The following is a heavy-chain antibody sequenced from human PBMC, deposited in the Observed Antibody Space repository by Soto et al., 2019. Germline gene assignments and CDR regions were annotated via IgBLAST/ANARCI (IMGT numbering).Heavy chain of an antibody. J-gene: IGHJ6*02. CDR1: GYSFTSYW. Sequence: LGESLKISCKGSGYSFTSYWIGWVRQMPGKGLEWMGIIYPGDSDTRYSPSFQGQVTISADKSISTAYLQWSSLKASDTAMYYWAIHKYYGSGSYWDSTDGMDVWGQGTTVTVSS. D-gene: IGHD3-10*01. CDR3: AIHKYYGSGSYWDSTDGMDV. V-gene: IGHV5-51*01. CDR2: IYPGDSDT.